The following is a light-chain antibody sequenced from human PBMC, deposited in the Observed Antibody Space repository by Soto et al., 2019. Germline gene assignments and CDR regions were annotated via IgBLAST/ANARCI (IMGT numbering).Light chain of an antibody. J-gene: IGLJ1*01. CDR1: RSNIGNNY. Sequence: QSVLTQPPSVSAAPVQKVTISCSGSRSNIGNNYVSWYQQLPGTAPKLLIYDNNKRPSGIPDRFSGSKSGTSATLGITGLQTGDEADYYCGTWDSSLSAFYVFGTGTQLTVL. CDR2: DNN. CDR3: GTWDSSLSAFYV. V-gene: IGLV1-51*01.